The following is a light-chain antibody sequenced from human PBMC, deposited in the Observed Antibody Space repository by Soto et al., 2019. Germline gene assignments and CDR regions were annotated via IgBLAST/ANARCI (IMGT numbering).Light chain of an antibody. J-gene: IGLJ2*01. Sequence: SSELTQPPSVSVAPGETARISCGGTNFGSRSVHWYQQKPGQAPFLVIYYDSDRPSGIPERFSGANSGNTATLIISRVEAGDEADYYCQVWEATGDQVVFGGGTKVTVL. CDR2: YDS. CDR3: QVWEATGDQVV. CDR1: NFGSRS. V-gene: IGLV3-21*01.